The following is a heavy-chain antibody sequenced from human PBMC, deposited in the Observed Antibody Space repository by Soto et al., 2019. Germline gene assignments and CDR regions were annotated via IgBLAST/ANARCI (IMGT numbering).Heavy chain of an antibody. J-gene: IGHJ3*02. CDR2: IYYDGSNK. CDR1: GFTFSSYG. CDR3: ARDPAPQKLVFAFDI. V-gene: IGHV3-33*01. Sequence: QPGGSLRLSCAASGFTFSSYGMHWVRQAPGKGLEWVAIIYYDGSNKYYADSVKGRFTISRDNSKNTLYLQMNSLRAEDTAVYYCARDPAPQKLVFAFDIWGQGTLVTVSS. D-gene: IGHD1-1*01.